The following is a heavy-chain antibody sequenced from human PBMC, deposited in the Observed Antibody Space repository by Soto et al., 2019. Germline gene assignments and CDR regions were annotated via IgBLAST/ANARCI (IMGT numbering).Heavy chain of an antibody. Sequence: QVQLQESGPGLVKPSQTLSLTCTVSGGSISSGGYYWSWIRQHPGKGLEWIGYIYYSGSTYYNPSLKGRVTISVDPSKNQFSLKLSSVTAADTAVYYCARRTYVDRRAFDIWGQGTMVTVSS. CDR2: IYYSGST. V-gene: IGHV4-31*03. D-gene: IGHD3-16*01. J-gene: IGHJ3*02. CDR1: GGSISSGGYY. CDR3: ARRTYVDRRAFDI.